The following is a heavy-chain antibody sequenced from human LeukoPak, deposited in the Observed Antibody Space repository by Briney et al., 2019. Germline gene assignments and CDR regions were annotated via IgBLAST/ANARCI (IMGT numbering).Heavy chain of an antibody. V-gene: IGHV3-30*04. J-gene: IGHJ4*02. CDR3: AREENSFVVVVAATPLDY. D-gene: IGHD2-15*01. CDR2: ISYDGSTQ. Sequence: GGSLRLSCAASGFTFSSYPMHWVRQAPGKGLEWVAVISYDGSTQYYADSVKGRFTISRDNSKNTLYLQMNSLRAEDTAVYYCAREENSFVVVVAATPLDYWGQGTLVTVSS. CDR1: GFTFSSYP.